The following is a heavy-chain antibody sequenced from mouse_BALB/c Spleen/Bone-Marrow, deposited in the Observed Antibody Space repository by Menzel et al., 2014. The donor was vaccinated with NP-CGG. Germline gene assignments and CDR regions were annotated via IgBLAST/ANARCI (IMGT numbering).Heavy chain of an antibody. CDR1: GYTFTSYW. Sequence: VQLQQSGAELVRPGASVKLSCKASGYTFTSYWINWVKQRPGQGLEWIGNIYPSDSYTNYNQKFKDKATLTVDKSSSTAYMQLGSPTSEDSAVYYCTRGYYGSSYDYWGQDTTLTVSS. CDR2: IYPSDSYT. CDR3: TRGYYGSSYDY. J-gene: IGHJ2*01. V-gene: IGHV1-69*02. D-gene: IGHD1-1*01.